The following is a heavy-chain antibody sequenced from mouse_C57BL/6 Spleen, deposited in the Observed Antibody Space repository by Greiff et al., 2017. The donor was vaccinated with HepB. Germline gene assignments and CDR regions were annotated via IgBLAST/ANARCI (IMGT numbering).Heavy chain of an antibody. CDR2: ISDGGSYT. CDR1: GFTFSSYA. V-gene: IGHV5-4*03. Sequence: EVKLEESGGGLVKPGGSLKLSCAASGFTFSSYAMSWVRQTPEKRLEWVATISDGGSYTYYPDNVKGRFTISRDNAKNNLYLQRSHLKSEDTAMYYCARGQADFDYWGQGTTLTVSS. J-gene: IGHJ2*01. CDR3: ARGQADFDY. D-gene: IGHD3-2*02.